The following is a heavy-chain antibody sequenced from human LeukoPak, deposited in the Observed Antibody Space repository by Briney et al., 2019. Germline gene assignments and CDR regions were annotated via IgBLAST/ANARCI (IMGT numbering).Heavy chain of an antibody. V-gene: IGHV3-48*03. D-gene: IGHD3-22*01. CDR2: ITSSGTSI. CDR1: GFTFSSYE. Sequence: PGGSLRLSCAASGFTFSSYEMIWVRQAPGKGLEWVSYITSSGTSIYYADSVKGRFTLSRDNTKNSLYLQMNSLRAEDTAVYYCARPRTYDSSGYYYAGAFDIWGQGTMVTVSS. CDR3: ARPRTYDSSGYYYAGAFDI. J-gene: IGHJ3*02.